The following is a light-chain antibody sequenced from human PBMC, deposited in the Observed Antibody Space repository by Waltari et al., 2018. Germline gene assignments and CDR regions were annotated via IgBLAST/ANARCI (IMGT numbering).Light chain of an antibody. CDR3: AAWDDSLNGWV. J-gene: IGLJ3*02. CDR2: SNN. CDR1: SSHIGSNP. V-gene: IGLV1-44*01. Sequence: QSVLTQPPSASGTPGQRVPISCSGSSSHIGSNPVNWYQQLPGTAPKLLIYSNNQRPSGVPDRFSGSKSGTSASLAISGLQSEDEADYYCAAWDDSLNGWVFGGGTKLTVL.